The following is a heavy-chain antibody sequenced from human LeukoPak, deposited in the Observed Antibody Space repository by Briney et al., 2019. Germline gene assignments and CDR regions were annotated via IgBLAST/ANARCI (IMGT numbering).Heavy chain of an antibody. V-gene: IGHV3-23*01. CDR1: GFTFSSYG. CDR2: ISGRDTNT. D-gene: IGHD4-23*01. CDR3: AKRSDYGSNGNYFDS. J-gene: IGHJ4*02. Sequence: PGKSLRLSCAASGFTFSSYGMSWVRQAPGKGLEWVSAISGRDTNTYYPDSVEGRFTISRDNSKKTLYLQMNSLRAEDTAVYHCAKRSDYGSNGNYFDSWGQGTPVTVSS.